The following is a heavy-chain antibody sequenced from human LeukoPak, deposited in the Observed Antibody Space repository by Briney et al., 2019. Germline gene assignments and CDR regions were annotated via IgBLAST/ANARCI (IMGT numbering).Heavy chain of an antibody. CDR3: ARDSPAGIQLWANDAFDI. V-gene: IGHV3-21*01. CDR1: GFTFSSYA. J-gene: IGHJ3*02. CDR2: ISSSSSYI. D-gene: IGHD5-18*01. Sequence: GGSLRLSCAASGFTFSSYAMNWVRQAPGKGLEWVSSISSSSSYIYYADSVKGRFTISRDNAKNSLYLQMNSLRAEDTAVYYCARDSPAGIQLWANDAFDIWGQGTMVTVSS.